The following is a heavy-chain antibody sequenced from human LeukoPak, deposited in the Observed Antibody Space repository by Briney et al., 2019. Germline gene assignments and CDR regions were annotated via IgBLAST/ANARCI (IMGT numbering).Heavy chain of an antibody. J-gene: IGHJ4*02. V-gene: IGHV4-4*02. Sequence: SETLSLTCAVSGGSISSSNWWSWVRQPPGKGLEWIGESYHSGSTNYNPSLKSRVTISVDKSKNQFSLKLSSVTAADTAVYYCARDCSGGSCYSGDYWGQGTLVTVSS. D-gene: IGHD2-15*01. CDR2: SYHSGST. CDR1: GGSISSSNW. CDR3: ARDCSGGSCYSGDY.